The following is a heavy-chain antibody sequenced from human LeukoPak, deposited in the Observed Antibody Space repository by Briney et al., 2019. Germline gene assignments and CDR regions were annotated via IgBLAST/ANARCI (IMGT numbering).Heavy chain of an antibody. J-gene: IGHJ4*02. D-gene: IGHD5-12*01. Sequence: VASVKVSCKASGGTFSSYAISWVRQAPGQGLEWMGRIIPIFGTANYAQKFQGRVTITTDESTSTAYMELSSLRSEDTAVYYCASATVVTTMTWWGQGTLVTVSS. CDR1: GGTFSSYA. CDR3: ASATVVTTMTW. CDR2: IIPIFGTA. V-gene: IGHV1-69*05.